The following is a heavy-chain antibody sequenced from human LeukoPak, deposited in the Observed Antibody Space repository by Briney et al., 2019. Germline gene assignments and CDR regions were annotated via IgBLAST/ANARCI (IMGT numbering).Heavy chain of an antibody. CDR2: ISWGSGNV. J-gene: IGHJ3*01. D-gene: IGHD3-3*01. Sequence: GGSLRLSCAASGFTFDDYSMHWVRQAPGKGLEWVSGISWGSGNVDYADSVKGRFTISRDNAKNSLYLQMNSLRAEDTAVYYCARVMSGYYVVLDVWGQGTMVTVSS. CDR3: ARVMSGYYVVLDV. CDR1: GFTFDDYS. V-gene: IGHV3-9*01.